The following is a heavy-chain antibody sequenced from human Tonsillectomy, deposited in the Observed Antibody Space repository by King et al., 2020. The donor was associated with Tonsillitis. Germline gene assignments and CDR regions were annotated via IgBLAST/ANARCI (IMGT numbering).Heavy chain of an antibody. D-gene: IGHD6-13*01. J-gene: IGHJ5*02. V-gene: IGHV4-4*07. Sequence: QLQESGPGLVKPSETLSLTCTVSGGSISSYYWSWIRQPAGKGLEWIGRIYTSGSTNYNPSLKSRVTKSVDTSKNQFSLKLSSVTAADTAVYYCARDHGYSSSSNWFDPWGQGTLVTVSS. CDR2: IYTSGST. CDR3: ARDHGYSSSSNWFDP. CDR1: GGSISSYY.